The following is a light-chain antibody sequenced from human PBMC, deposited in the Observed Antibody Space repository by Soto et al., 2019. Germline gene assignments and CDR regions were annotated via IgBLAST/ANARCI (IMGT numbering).Light chain of an antibody. CDR2: GAS. Sequence: EIVLTQSPGTLSLSPGERATLSCRASQSVSSTYLAWFQQKPGQAPRLLIYGASSRATGIPDRFSGSRSGTDFTLTISRLEPEYFAVYYCQQYGISPPWTFGQGTKVEIK. CDR1: QSVSSTY. J-gene: IGKJ1*01. V-gene: IGKV3-20*01. CDR3: QQYGISPPWT.